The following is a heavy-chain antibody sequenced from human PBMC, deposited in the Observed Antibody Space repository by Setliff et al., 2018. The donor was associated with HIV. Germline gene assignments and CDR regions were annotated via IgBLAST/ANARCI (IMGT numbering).Heavy chain of an antibody. CDR3: ARLSGGMVPNY. V-gene: IGHV4-39*01. CDR2: VHYSGST. J-gene: IGHJ4*02. Sequence: SETLSLTCAVSAVSISSGPYYWGWIRQPPGKGLEWIGSVHYSGSTYHNLSLNSRATTSIDTPKNQFSLKLDSVTAADTAVYYCARLSGGMVPNYWGQGTQVTVSS. CDR1: AVSISSGPYY. D-gene: IGHD3-10*01.